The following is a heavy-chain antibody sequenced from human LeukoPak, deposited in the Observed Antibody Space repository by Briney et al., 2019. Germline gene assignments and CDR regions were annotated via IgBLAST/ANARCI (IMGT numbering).Heavy chain of an antibody. Sequence: GASVKVSCKASGYIFTGYYMHWVRQAPGQGLEWMGWINPNSGNTGYAQKFQGRVTITRNTSISTAYMELSSLRSEDTAVYYCARTSPRVRGVIPDAFDIWGQGTMVTVSS. CDR1: GYIFTGYY. CDR2: INPNSGNT. J-gene: IGHJ3*02. D-gene: IGHD3-10*01. CDR3: ARTSPRVRGVIPDAFDI. V-gene: IGHV1-8*03.